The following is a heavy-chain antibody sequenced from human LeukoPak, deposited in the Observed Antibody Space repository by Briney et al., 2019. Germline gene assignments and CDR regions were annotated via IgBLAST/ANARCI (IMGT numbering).Heavy chain of an antibody. CDR2: IASDGSHT. V-gene: IGHV3-30-3*01. J-gene: IGHJ3*02. CDR3: AKERQDTIVHSGAFDI. Sequence: GGSLRLSCAASAFTFSNYFMHWVRQAPGKGLEWVAVIASDGSHTLYVDSVKGRVTISRDNSKKTLYLQMNSLRAEDTAVYFCAKERQDTIVHSGAFDIWGQGTMVTVSS. CDR1: AFTFSNYF. D-gene: IGHD3-10*01.